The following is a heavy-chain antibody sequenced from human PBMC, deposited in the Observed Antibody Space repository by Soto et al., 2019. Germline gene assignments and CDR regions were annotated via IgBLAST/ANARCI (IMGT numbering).Heavy chain of an antibody. Sequence: PSETLSLTCALSGAPITWGDYSWNWIRQTPGKGLEWIGYIFHGGSTYYNPSLRSRVTISVDRSRTQFSLKMSSVTAADTAVYYCARGRVVVPAAVMFNCLDPWGQGALVTVSS. J-gene: IGHJ5*02. D-gene: IGHD2-2*01. CDR1: GAPITWGDYS. CDR2: IFHGGST. V-gene: IGHV4-30-2*01. CDR3: ARGRVVVPAAVMFNCLDP.